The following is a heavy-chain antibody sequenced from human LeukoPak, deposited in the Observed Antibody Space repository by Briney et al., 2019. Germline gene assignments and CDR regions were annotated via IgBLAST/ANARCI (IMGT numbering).Heavy chain of an antibody. J-gene: IGHJ4*02. CDR2: INNDGSSV. CDR1: GFMFSYDW. D-gene: IGHD1-7*01. V-gene: IGHV3-74*01. Sequence: GGSLRLSCAASGFMFSYDWMHWARHTSGKGLMWVSRINNDGSSVSYEDSVKGRFSTSRDNAKNTPYLQMNSLRDEDTGVYYCVTNPIGGTNYWGQGTLVTVSS. CDR3: VTNPIGGTNY.